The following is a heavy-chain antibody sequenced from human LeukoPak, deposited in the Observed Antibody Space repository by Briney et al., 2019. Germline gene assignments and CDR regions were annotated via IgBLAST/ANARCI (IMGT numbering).Heavy chain of an antibody. CDR3: ARDGYSGYDFPYYYYYMDV. J-gene: IGHJ6*03. CDR1: GYTFSGNY. D-gene: IGHD5-12*01. CDR2: INPHTGGT. V-gene: IGHV1-2*02. Sequence: ASVKVSCKASGYTFSGNYMHWVRQAPGQGLEWMGWINPHTGGTNYAQKFQGRVTMTRDTSISTAYMELSRLRSDDTAVYYCARDGYSGYDFPYYYYYMDVWGKGTTVTVSS.